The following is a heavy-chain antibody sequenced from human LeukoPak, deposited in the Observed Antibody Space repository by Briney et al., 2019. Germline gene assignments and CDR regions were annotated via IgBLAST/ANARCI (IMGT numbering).Heavy chain of an antibody. CDR3: ASRRWYYYDSSGSYFDY. V-gene: IGHV4-30-4*01. CDR1: GGSISSGDYY. J-gene: IGHJ4*02. D-gene: IGHD3-22*01. CDR2: IYYSGST. Sequence: SQTLSLTCTVSGGSISSGDYYWSWIRQPPGKGLEWIGYIYYSGSTYYNPSLKSRVTISVDTSKNQFSLKLSSVTAADTAVYYCASRRWYYYDSSGSYFDYWGQGTLVTVSS.